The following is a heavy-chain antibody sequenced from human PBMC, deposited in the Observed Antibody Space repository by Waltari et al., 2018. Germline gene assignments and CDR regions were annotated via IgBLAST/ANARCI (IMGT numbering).Heavy chain of an antibody. J-gene: IGHJ3*02. CDR3: ARDYGPYSSGWYNAFDI. CDR1: GFTFSNYA. Sequence: EVQLLESGGGLVQPGGSLRLSCAASGFTFSNYAMSWVRQAPGKGLEWVSAISGSGGSTYYADSVKGRFTISRDNSKNTLYLQMNSLRAEDTAVYYCARDYGPYSSGWYNAFDIWGQGTMVTVSS. CDR2: ISGSGGST. V-gene: IGHV3-23*01. D-gene: IGHD6-19*01.